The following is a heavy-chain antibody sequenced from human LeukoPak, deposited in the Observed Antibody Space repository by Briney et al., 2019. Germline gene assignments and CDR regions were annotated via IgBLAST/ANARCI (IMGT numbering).Heavy chain of an antibody. CDR1: GFTFSRYW. D-gene: IGHD2/OR15-2a*01. Sequence: PGGSLRLSCAASGFTFSRYWMSWVRQAPGKGLEWVANIKQDGSEKYYVDSVKGRFTISRDNVKNSLYLQMNSLRAEDTAVYYCVRGDTIIWYGFDIWGQGTMVTVSS. CDR2: IKQDGSEK. J-gene: IGHJ3*02. CDR3: VRGDTIIWYGFDI. V-gene: IGHV3-7*01.